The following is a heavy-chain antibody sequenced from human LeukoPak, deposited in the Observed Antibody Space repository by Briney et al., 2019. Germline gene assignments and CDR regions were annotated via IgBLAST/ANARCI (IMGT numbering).Heavy chain of an antibody. CDR1: GYTFTSYD. V-gene: IGHV1-8*01. CDR2: MNPNSGNT. CDR3: ARNRAMVRGVIFRWFDP. Sequence: ASVKVSCKASGYTFTSYDINWVRQATGQGLEWMGWMNPNSGNTGYAQKFQGRVTMTRNTSISTAYMELSSLRSEDTAVYYCARNRAMVRGVIFRWFDPWGQRTLVTVSS. D-gene: IGHD3-10*01. J-gene: IGHJ5*02.